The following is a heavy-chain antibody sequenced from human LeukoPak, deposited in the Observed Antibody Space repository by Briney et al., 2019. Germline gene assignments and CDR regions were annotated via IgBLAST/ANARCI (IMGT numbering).Heavy chain of an antibody. CDR3: AVLHNSNNGRGRGY. Sequence: ASVKVSCKASGGTFSSYAISWVRQAPGQGLEWMGRIIPILGIANYAQKFQGRVTITADKSTSTAYMELSSLRSEDTALYYCAVLHNSNNGRGRGYWGQGTLVTVSS. V-gene: IGHV1-69*04. CDR2: IIPILGIA. CDR1: GGTFSSYA. D-gene: IGHD2-8*01. J-gene: IGHJ4*02.